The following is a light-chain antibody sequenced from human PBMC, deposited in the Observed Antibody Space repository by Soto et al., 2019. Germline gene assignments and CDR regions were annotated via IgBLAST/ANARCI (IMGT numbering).Light chain of an antibody. J-gene: IGLJ1*01. CDR1: SSNIGSNI. CDR3: ATWDDRLNCYV. Sequence: QSVLTQPPSASGTPGQIVTVSCAGSSSNIGSNIVPWYQQLQGTPPILLLSSNNLQSSGVPDRLSGSRSGTSASLAISGLQSEDEADYYYATWDDRLNCYVFGSGTKLTVL. CDR2: SNN. V-gene: IGLV1-44*01.